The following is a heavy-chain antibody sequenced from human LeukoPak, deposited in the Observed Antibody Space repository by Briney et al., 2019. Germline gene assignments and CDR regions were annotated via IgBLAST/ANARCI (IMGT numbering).Heavy chain of an antibody. CDR3: ARVPRSYYYYYYMDV. Sequence: PSETLPLTCTVSGGSISSYYWSWIRQPPGKGLEWIGYIYYSGSTNYNPSLKSRVTISVDTSKNQFSLKLSSVTAADTAVYYCARVPRSYYYYYYMDVWGKGTTVTVSS. V-gene: IGHV4-59*01. J-gene: IGHJ6*03. CDR2: IYYSGST. CDR1: GGSISSYY.